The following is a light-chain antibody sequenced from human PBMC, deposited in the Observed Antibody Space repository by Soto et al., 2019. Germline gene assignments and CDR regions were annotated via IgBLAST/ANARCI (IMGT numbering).Light chain of an antibody. CDR2: DAS. CDR3: QQYDNLPLT. CDR1: QDISNY. Sequence: DIQMTQSPSSLSASVGDRVTITCQASQDISNYLNWYQQKPGKAPKLLLYDASNLETGGPSRFSGSVSGTDFTFTISSLQPEGIAAYYCQQYDNLPLTFGGGTKVEIK. V-gene: IGKV1-33*01. J-gene: IGKJ4*01.